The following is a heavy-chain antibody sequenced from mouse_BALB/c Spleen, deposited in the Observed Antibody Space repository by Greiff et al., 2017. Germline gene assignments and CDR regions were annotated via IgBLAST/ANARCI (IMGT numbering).Heavy chain of an antibody. Sequence: QVQLKQPGAELVKPGASVKLSCKASGYTFTSYWMHWVKQRPGQGLEWIGEINPSNGRTNYNEKFKSKATLTVDKSSSTAYMQLSSLTSEDSAVYYCARSGYRYDEGPRFAYWGQGTLVTVSA. CDR2: INPSNGRT. D-gene: IGHD2-14*01. CDR1: GYTFTSYW. CDR3: ARSGYRYDEGPRFAY. V-gene: IGHV1S81*02. J-gene: IGHJ3*01.